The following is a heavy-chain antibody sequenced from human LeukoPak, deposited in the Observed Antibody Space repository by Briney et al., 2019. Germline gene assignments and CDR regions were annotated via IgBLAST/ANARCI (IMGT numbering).Heavy chain of an antibody. V-gene: IGHV3-30*02. CDR2: IWYDGSDE. CDR1: KFIFSSYG. Sequence: GGSLRLSCAASKFIFSSYGMHWVRQAPGKGLEWLTFIWYDGSDEYYADSVKGRFTISRDNSKNTLYLQMNSLRAEDTAVYYCAKDGDSSGWAYYYYGMDVWGQGTTVTVSS. J-gene: IGHJ6*02. CDR3: AKDGDSSGWAYYYYGMDV. D-gene: IGHD6-19*01.